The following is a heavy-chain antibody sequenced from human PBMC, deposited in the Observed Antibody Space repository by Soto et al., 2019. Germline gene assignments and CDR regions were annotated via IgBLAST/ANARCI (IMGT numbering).Heavy chain of an antibody. Sequence: EVQLLESGGGLVQPGGSLRLSCAASGFTFSRYAMSWVRQAPGEGLEWVSGISDSGATTYYADSVRGRFTISRDNSRNTLSLQMNSLGAEDTALYYCARRMRDSNAFDIWGLGTMVTVSS. D-gene: IGHD2-15*01. CDR2: ISDSGATT. CDR1: GFTFSRYA. V-gene: IGHV3-23*01. CDR3: ARRMRDSNAFDI. J-gene: IGHJ3*02.